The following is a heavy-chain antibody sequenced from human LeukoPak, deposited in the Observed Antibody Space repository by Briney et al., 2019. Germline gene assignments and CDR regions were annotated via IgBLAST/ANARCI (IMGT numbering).Heavy chain of an antibody. D-gene: IGHD6-6*01. CDR2: ITSSSSYI. J-gene: IGHJ4*02. CDR3: ARSYSSSRGTFDY. CDR1: GFTFSTYE. V-gene: IGHV3-21*01. Sequence: PGGSLRLSCEASGFTFSTYEMNWVRQAPGKGLEWVPSITSSSSYIYYADSVKGRFTISRDNAKNSLYLQMNSLRAEDTAVYYCARSYSSSRGTFDYWGQGTLVTVSS.